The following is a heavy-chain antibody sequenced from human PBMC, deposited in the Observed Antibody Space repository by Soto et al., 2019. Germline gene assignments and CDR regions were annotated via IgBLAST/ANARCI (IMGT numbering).Heavy chain of an antibody. Sequence: SETLSLACTVSGGSISSGDYDWSWIRQPPGKGLEWIGYIYYSGSTYYNPSLKSRVTISVDTSKNQFSLKLSSVTAADTAVYYCARDSGYGDYGNWFDPWGQGTLVTVSS. V-gene: IGHV4-30-4*01. J-gene: IGHJ5*02. CDR2: IYYSGST. CDR3: ARDSGYGDYGNWFDP. D-gene: IGHD4-17*01. CDR1: GGSISSGDYD.